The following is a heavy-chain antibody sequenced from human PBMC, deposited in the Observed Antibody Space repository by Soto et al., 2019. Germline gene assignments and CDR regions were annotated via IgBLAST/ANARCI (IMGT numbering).Heavy chain of an antibody. CDR3: VRDFGWYFRSGYMDV. CDR1: GFSFISYS. Sequence: EVQLVESGGGLVKPGGSLRLSCAASGFSFISYSMNWVRQAPGKGLAWVSSINEDSSYIYYAHSLRGRFTIPRDNAKDSLYLQMNSLRAEDTAVYYCVRDFGWYFRSGYMDVWGDGATVTVSS. CDR2: INEDSSYI. V-gene: IGHV3-21*02. D-gene: IGHD3-3*01. J-gene: IGHJ6*03.